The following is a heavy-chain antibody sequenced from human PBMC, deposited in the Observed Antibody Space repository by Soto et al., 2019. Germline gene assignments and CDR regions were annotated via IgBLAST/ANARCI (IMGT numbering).Heavy chain of an antibody. Sequence: GGSLRLSCAASGFTFSSYAMSWVRQAPGKGLEWVSVFSGSGVSTYYADSVKGRFTISRDNSKNTLYLQMNSLRAEDTAVYYCAVKAHYYDSSGYYHWGQGTLVTVSS. D-gene: IGHD3-22*01. V-gene: IGHV3-23*01. J-gene: IGHJ5*02. CDR3: AVKAHYYDSSGYYH. CDR1: GFTFSSYA. CDR2: FSGSGVST.